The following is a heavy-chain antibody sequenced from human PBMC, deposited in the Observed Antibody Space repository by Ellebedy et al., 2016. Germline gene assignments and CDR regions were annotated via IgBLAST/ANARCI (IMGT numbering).Heavy chain of an antibody. J-gene: IGHJ4*02. CDR1: GFTFSSYA. V-gene: IGHV3-23*01. Sequence: GESLKISXAASGFTFSSYAMSWVRQAPGKGLEWVSAISGRSDYTSYADSVKGRFTISRDNSRNTLHLQMNSLRVDDTAVYYCRPGHYADYWGQGTLVTVSS. CDR2: ISGRSDYT. CDR3: RPGHYADY.